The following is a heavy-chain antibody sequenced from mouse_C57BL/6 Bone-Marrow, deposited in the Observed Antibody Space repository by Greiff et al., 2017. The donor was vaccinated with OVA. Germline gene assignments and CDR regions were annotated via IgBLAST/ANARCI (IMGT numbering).Heavy chain of an antibody. J-gene: IGHJ4*01. V-gene: IGHV1-52*01. CDR2: IDPSDSET. Sequence: QVQLQQPGAELVRPGSSVKLSCKASGYTFTSYWMHWVKQRPIQGLEWIGNIDPSDSETHYNQKFKDKATLTVDKSSSTAYMQLSSLTSYYSSVYYCSILFLYYYAMDYWGQGTSVTVSS. CDR1: GYTFTSYW. CDR3: SILFLYYYAMDY.